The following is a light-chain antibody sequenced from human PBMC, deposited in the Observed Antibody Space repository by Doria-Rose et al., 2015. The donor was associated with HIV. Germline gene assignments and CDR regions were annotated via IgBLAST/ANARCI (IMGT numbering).Light chain of an antibody. Sequence: IQVTQSPSSFSASTGDRVTITCRASRGISSYLAWYQRKPGKAPNLLIYAASTLQSGVPSRFGGSGSGTDFTLTISCLQSEDFATYYCQQYYSYPRAFGQGTRLEIK. V-gene: IGKV1-8*01. CDR2: AAS. CDR1: RGISSY. CDR3: QQYYSYPRA. J-gene: IGKJ5*01.